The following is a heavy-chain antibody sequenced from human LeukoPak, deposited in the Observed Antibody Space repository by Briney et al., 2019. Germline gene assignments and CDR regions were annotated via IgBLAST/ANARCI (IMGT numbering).Heavy chain of an antibody. CDR2: LRSDGATT. CDR1: GFTFRNFA. CDR3: ARARRSGQQSYYFDY. J-gene: IGHJ4*02. V-gene: IGHV3-64*02. Sequence: GGSLRLSCVASGFTFRNFAMDWVRQAPGKGLEYVSSLRSDGATTYYADSVKGRFIISRDNSKSTLYLQMGSLRREDMGVYYCARARRSGQQSYYFDYWGQGTPVTVSS. D-gene: IGHD6-19*01.